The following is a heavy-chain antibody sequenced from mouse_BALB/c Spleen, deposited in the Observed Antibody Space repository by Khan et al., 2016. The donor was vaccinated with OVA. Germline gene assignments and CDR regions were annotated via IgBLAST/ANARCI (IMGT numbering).Heavy chain of an antibody. Sequence: VQLKQSGPELMKPGASVKISCRASGYSFTTYYIHWVKQSHGKTLEWIGYIDPFNGGSTYNQKFNDTATLTVDKSSSTAYMHLSSLTSEDSAVYYCTRHGSTSWFAYWGQWTLVTVSA. CDR3: TRHGSTSWFAY. CDR2: IDPFNGGS. D-gene: IGHD1-1*01. CDR1: GYSFTTYY. V-gene: IGHV1-31*01. J-gene: IGHJ3*01.